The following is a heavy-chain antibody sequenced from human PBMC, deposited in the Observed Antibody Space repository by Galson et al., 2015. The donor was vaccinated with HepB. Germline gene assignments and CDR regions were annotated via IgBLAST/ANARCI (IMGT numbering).Heavy chain of an antibody. CDR1: GYTFTSYA. Sequence: SVTVSCKASGYTFTSYAMHWVRQAPGRRLEWMGWINAGNGNTKYSQKFQGRVTITRDTSASTAYMELSSLRSEDTAVYYCARGKPYGSANWFDPWGQGTLVTVSS. CDR3: ARGKPYGSANWFDP. CDR2: INAGNGNT. D-gene: IGHD3-10*01. J-gene: IGHJ5*02. V-gene: IGHV1-3*01.